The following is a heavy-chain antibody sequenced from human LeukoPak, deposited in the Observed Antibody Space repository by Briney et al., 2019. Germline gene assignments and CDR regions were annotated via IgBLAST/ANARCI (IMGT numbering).Heavy chain of an antibody. Sequence: PGGSLRLSCSASGFTFGDYALSWVRQAPGKGLEWVGFIRSKAYGGTTEYAASVKGRFTISRDDSKSIAYLQMNSLKTEDTAVYYCTNGFHWNLHYFEYWGQGTLVTVSS. CDR3: TNGFHWNLHYFEY. J-gene: IGHJ4*02. CDR2: IRSKAYGGTT. CDR1: GFTFGDYA. D-gene: IGHD1-1*01. V-gene: IGHV3-49*04.